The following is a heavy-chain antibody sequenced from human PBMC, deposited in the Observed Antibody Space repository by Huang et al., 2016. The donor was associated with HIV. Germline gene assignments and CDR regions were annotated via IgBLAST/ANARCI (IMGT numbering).Heavy chain of an antibody. J-gene: IGHJ4*02. CDR3: ARDWSFDSSTSPAD. CDR1: GYTFTDSN. CDR2: INPKRGGT. D-gene: IGHD6-6*01. V-gene: IGHV1-2*02. Sequence: QVQLVQSGAEVKNPGASVRVSCKASGYTFTDSNIHWVRQAPGQGLEWMGWINPKRGGTIYAQRFQGRSTMTRDTTISTVHMDLRRIQSDDTAVYFCARDWSFDSSTSPADWGQGTLVTVSS.